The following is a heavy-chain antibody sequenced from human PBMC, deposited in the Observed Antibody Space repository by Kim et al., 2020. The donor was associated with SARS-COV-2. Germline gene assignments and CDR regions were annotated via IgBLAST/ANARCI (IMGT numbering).Heavy chain of an antibody. CDR2: IKQDGSEK. Sequence: GGSLRLSCAASGFTFSSYWMSWVRQAPGKGLEWVANIKQDGSEKYYVDSVKGRFTISRDNAKNSLHLQMNSLSAEDTAVYYCARDPQYYDVLTGYYRPGMDVWGQGTTVTVSS. D-gene: IGHD3-9*01. CDR1: GFTFSSYW. CDR3: ARDPQYYDVLTGYYRPGMDV. V-gene: IGHV3-7*03. J-gene: IGHJ6*02.